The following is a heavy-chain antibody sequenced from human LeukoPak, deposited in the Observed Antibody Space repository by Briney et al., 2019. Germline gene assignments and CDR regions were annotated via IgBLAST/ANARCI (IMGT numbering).Heavy chain of an antibody. D-gene: IGHD3-22*01. V-gene: IGHV4-4*07. CDR2: IYTSGST. CDR3: ARSGDYYDSSGYAD. CDR1: GGSISSYY. Sequence: PSETLSLTCTVSGGSISSYYWSWIRQPAGKGLEWIGRIYTSGSTNYNPSLKSRVTMSVDTSKNQFSLKLSSVTAADTAVYYCARSGDYYDSSGYADWGQGTLVTVSS. J-gene: IGHJ4*02.